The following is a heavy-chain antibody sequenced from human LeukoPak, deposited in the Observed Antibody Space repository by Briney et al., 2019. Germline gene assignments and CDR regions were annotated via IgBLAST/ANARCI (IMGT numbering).Heavy chain of an antibody. Sequence: ASVKVSCKASGGTFSSYGISWVRQAPGQGLEWMGWISAYNGNTNYAQKLQGRVTMTTDTSTSTAYMELRSLRSDDTAVYYCARSVYSSDAFDIWGQGTMVTVSS. J-gene: IGHJ3*02. D-gene: IGHD6-13*01. CDR3: ARSVYSSDAFDI. CDR1: GGTFSSYG. V-gene: IGHV1-18*01. CDR2: ISAYNGNT.